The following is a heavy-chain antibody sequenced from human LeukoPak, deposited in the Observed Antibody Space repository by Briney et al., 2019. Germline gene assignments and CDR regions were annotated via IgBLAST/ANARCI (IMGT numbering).Heavy chain of an antibody. Sequence: QPGGSLRLSCAASGFTFSNYAMSWVRQAPGKGLEWVSSMSGSGGSTYYADSVKGRFTISRDNSKKTLYLQMNNLRAEDTALYYCAKNQGQWLVPVDYWGQGTLVTVSS. J-gene: IGHJ4*02. V-gene: IGHV3-23*01. CDR2: MSGSGGST. CDR3: AKNQGQWLVPVDY. D-gene: IGHD6-19*01. CDR1: GFTFSNYA.